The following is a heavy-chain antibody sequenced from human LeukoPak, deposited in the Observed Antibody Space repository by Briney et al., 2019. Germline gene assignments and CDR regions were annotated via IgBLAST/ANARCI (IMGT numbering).Heavy chain of an antibody. D-gene: IGHD4-17*01. J-gene: IGHJ5*02. Sequence: SETLSLTCAVYGGSFSGYYWSWIRQPPGKGLEWIGEINHSGSTNYNPSLKSRVTISVDTSKNQFSLKLSSVTAADTAVYYCARGKLRSYNWFDPWGRGTLVTVSS. CDR2: INHSGST. CDR3: ARGKLRSYNWFDP. CDR1: GGSFSGYY. V-gene: IGHV4-34*01.